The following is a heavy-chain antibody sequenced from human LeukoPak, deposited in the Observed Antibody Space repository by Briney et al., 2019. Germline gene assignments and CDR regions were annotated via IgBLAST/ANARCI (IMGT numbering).Heavy chain of an antibody. J-gene: IGHJ2*01. CDR3: ARVSCGGDCYWYFDL. CDR2: IIPIFGTT. Sequence: GASVTVSCKASGGTFSSYAISWVRQAPGQGLEWMGGIIPIFGTTNYAQKFQGRVTITTDESTSTAYMELSSLRSEDTAVYYCARVSCGGDCYWYFDLWGRGTLATVSS. D-gene: IGHD2-21*01. CDR1: GGTFSSYA. V-gene: IGHV1-69*05.